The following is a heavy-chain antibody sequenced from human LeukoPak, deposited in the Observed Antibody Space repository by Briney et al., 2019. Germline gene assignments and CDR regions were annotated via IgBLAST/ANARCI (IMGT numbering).Heavy chain of an antibody. D-gene: IGHD3-9*01. CDR3: TTSRSILTGYYGFYYYYGMDV. Sequence: GGSLRLSCAASGFTISNAWMSWVRQAPGKGLEWVGRIKSKTDGGTTDYAAPVKGRFTISRDDSKNTLYLQMNSLKTEDTAVYYCTTSRSILTGYYGFYYYYGMDVWGKGTTVTVSS. CDR1: GFTISNAW. J-gene: IGHJ6*04. CDR2: IKSKTDGGTT. V-gene: IGHV3-15*01.